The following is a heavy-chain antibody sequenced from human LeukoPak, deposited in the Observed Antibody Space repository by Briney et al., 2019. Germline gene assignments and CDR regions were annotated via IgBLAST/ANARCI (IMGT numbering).Heavy chain of an antibody. J-gene: IGHJ4*02. Sequence: PGGSLRLSCAASGFTFDDYAMHWVRQAPGKGLEWVSGISWNSGSIGYADSVKGRFTISRDNAKNSLYLQMNSLRAEDTALYYCAKDLGGYYFDYWGQGTLVTVSS. D-gene: IGHD3-16*01. CDR3: AKDLGGYYFDY. CDR2: ISWNSGSI. CDR1: GFTFDDYA. V-gene: IGHV3-9*01.